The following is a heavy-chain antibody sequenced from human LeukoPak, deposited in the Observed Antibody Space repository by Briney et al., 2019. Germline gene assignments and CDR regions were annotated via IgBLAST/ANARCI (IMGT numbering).Heavy chain of an antibody. D-gene: IGHD5-18*01. CDR3: ARAGYSYGLYYYYYMDV. V-gene: IGHV4-59*01. CDR2: ISYTGST. Sequence: KPSETLSLTCTVSGGSISRYYWSWIRQHPGNGLEWIGYISYTGSTTYNSSLKSRVTISLGTSQNQFSLKLTSVTPADTAVYYCARAGYSYGLYYYYYMDVWGKGTTVTISS. CDR1: GGSISRYY. J-gene: IGHJ6*03.